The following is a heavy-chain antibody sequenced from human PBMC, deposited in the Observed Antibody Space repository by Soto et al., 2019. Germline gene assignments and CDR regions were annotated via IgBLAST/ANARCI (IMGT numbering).Heavy chain of an antibody. D-gene: IGHD6-25*01. Sequence: SQTLPLAGTVSGGSPSSSYWTWIRQSPGKGLEWIGYVYFSGNTNYNPSLKSRVTISIDTSKNQFSLRLASVTAADTAFYYCGSVRPSGYVLSWGQGTLVT. CDR1: GGSPSSSY. J-gene: IGHJ5*02. V-gene: IGHV4-59*01. CDR3: GSVRPSGYVLS. CDR2: VYFSGNT.